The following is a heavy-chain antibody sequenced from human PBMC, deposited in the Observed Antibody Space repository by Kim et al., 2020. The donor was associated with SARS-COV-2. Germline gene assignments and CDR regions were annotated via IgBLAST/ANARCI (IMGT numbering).Heavy chain of an antibody. CDR1: GGTFSSYA. J-gene: IGHJ6*02. CDR3: ARGRFLEGYYYYYYGMDV. V-gene: IGHV1-69*13. CDR2: IIPIFGTA. D-gene: IGHD3-3*01. Sequence: SVKVSCKASGGTFSSYAISWVRQAPGQGLEWMGGIIPIFGTANYAQKFQGRVTITADESTSTAYMELSSLRSEDTAVYYCARGRFLEGYYYYYYGMDVWGQGTTVTVSS.